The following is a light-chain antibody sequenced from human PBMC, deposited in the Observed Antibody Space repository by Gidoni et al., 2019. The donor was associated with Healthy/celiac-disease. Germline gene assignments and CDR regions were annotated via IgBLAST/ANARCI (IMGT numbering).Light chain of an antibody. CDR1: QSVSVD. J-gene: IGKJ4*01. V-gene: IGKV3-11*01. Sequence: EIVLTQSPATLSLSPGERATLSCRASQSVSVDLAWYQQKPGQAPRLLIYDASNRATGIPARFSGSGSGTDFTLTISSREPEDFAVYYCQQRSNWPPLTFGGGTKVEIK. CDR2: DAS. CDR3: QQRSNWPPLT.